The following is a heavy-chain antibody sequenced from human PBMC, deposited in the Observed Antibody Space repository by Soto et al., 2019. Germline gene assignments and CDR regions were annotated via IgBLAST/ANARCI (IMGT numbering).Heavy chain of an antibody. D-gene: IGHD5-18*01. V-gene: IGHV3-53*01. CDR2: IYSGGST. CDR1: GFTVSSNY. CDR3: AGRSGYSYGPNFDY. J-gene: IGHJ4*02. Sequence: SGGSLRLSCAASGFTVSSNYMSWVRQAPGKGLEWVSVIYSGGSTYYADSVKGRFTISRDNSKNTLYLQMNSLRAEDTAVYYCAGRSGYSYGPNFDYWGQGTLVTVSS.